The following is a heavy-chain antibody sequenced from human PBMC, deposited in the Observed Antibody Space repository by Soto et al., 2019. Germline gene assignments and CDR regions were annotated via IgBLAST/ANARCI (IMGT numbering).Heavy chain of an antibody. CDR1: GGSVSSGHFY. D-gene: IGHD6-19*01. CDR3: ARSGGGSGWL. CDR2: IYYSGST. V-gene: IGHV4-61*01. J-gene: IGHJ4*02. Sequence: PSETLSLTCTVSGGSVSSGHFYWIWIRHPPGKGLEWIGYIYYSGSTKYNPSLRSRVTILVDTSKNQFSLKLTSVTAADTAVYYCARSGGGSGWLGGQGTLVTVSS.